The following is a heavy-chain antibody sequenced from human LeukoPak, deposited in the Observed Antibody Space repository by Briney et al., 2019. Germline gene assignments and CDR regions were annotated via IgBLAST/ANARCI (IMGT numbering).Heavy chain of an antibody. V-gene: IGHV4-59*01. CDR2: IYYSGST. D-gene: IGHD1-1*01. Sequence: PSETLSLTCTVSGGSISSYYWSWIRQPPGKGLEWIGYIYYSGSTNYNPSLKSRVTISVDTSKNQFSLKLSSVTAADTAVYYCARRATGDAFDIWGQGTMVTVSS. J-gene: IGHJ3*02. CDR3: ARRATGDAFDI. CDR1: GGSISSYY.